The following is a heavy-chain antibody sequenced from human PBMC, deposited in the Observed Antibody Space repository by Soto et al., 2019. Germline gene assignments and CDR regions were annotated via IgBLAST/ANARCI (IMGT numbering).Heavy chain of an antibody. CDR3: ARGGEGLRYFIPRDP. Sequence: QVQLVQSGPEVKKPGSSVKVSCKASGGTFSTYSISWVRQAPGQGLEWRGGIIPIFGTANYAQKFKGRVAIIADKSPSTGYLELRSLRSEDTAGYYCARGGEGLRYFIPRDPWGQGTLVTVSS. CDR2: IIPIFGTA. V-gene: IGHV1-69*06. J-gene: IGHJ5*02. CDR1: GGTFSTYS. D-gene: IGHD3-9*01.